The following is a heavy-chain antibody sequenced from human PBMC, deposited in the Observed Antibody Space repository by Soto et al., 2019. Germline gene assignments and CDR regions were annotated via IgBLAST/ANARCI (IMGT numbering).Heavy chain of an antibody. CDR1: GYTFTTYD. J-gene: IGHJ4*02. D-gene: IGHD2-15*01. V-gene: IGHV1-8*01. Sequence: QVQLVQVGAEVRKPGASVKVSCKASGYTFTTYDINWVRQATGQGLEWMGWVNPNSGNTGYAQKFQGRVTMTRNTSINTAYMELSSLRSEDTAVYYCTRRTRVAEYWGQGTLVTVSS. CDR2: VNPNSGNT. CDR3: TRRTRVAEY.